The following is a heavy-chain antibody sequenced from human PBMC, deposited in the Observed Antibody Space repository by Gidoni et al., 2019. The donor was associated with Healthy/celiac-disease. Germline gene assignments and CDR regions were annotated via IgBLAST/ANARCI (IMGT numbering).Heavy chain of an antibody. CDR1: GFTFSSYS. D-gene: IGHD6-6*01. V-gene: IGHV3-48*01. CDR2: ISSSSSTI. CDR3: ATSSIAARREK. Sequence: EVQLVESGGGLVQPGGSLRLSCAASGFTFSSYSMDWVRQAPGKGLEWVSYISSSSSTIYYADSVKGRFTISRDNAKNSLYLQMNSLRAEDTAVYYCATSSIAARREKWGQGTLVTVSS. J-gene: IGHJ4*02.